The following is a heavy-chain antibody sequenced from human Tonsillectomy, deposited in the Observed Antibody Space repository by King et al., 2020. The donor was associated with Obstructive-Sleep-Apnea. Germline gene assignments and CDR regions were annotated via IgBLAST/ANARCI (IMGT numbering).Heavy chain of an antibody. J-gene: IGHJ4*02. CDR1: GGSISRSSYY. Sequence: QLQESGPGLVKPSETLFLTCTVSGGSISRSSYYWCWIRQPPGKGLEWIGSSYYSGSTYYNTSLKSLVTISVDTSKNQFSLKRSSVTAADTAVYYCAREIVGAALDYWGQGTLVTVSS. CDR2: SYYSGST. CDR3: AREIVGAALDY. V-gene: IGHV4-39*07. D-gene: IGHD1-26*01.